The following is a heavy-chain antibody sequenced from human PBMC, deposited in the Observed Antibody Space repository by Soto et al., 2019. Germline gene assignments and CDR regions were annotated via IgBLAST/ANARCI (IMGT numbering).Heavy chain of an antibody. CDR1: GVTFKDYG. D-gene: IGHD3-16*01. Sequence: RRLSCGAPGVTFKDYGMHWVRQAPGKGLEWVAVISYDGKQTYYADSVKGRFTISKDKSKRTLFLQMNSLRVDDTAVYYCARDGWGSNWYFDLWGRRTLVTVSS. CDR2: ISYDGKQT. CDR3: ARDGWGSNWYFDL. J-gene: IGHJ2*01. V-gene: IGHV3-30*03.